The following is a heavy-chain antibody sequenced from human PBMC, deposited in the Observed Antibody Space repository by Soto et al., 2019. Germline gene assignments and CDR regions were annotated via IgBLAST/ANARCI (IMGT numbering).Heavy chain of an antibody. D-gene: IGHD4-17*01. CDR3: AGRLDGDYGDGDS. CDR1: GGTFSTYI. Sequence: QVQLVQSGAEVKKPGSSVKVSCKASGGTFSTYIISWVRQAPGQGLEWMGRIIPILGIANYAQKFQGRVTITADKSTRTAYMELSSLRSEDTAVYYCAGRLDGDYGDGDSWGQGTLVTVSS. J-gene: IGHJ4*02. V-gene: IGHV1-69*02. CDR2: IIPILGIA.